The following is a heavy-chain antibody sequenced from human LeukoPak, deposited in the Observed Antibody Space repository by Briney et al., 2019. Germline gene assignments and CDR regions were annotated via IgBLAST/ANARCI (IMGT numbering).Heavy chain of an antibody. Sequence: ALETLSLTCTVSGGSISTYYWSWIRQPAGKGLEWIGRIYTSGSNNYNPSLKSRLTMSIEPSKNQFSLKLSSVTAADTAVYYCARHRGYSYGFDDFNIWGQGTMVIVSS. CDR2: IYTSGSN. J-gene: IGHJ3*02. V-gene: IGHV4-4*07. CDR1: GGSISTYY. D-gene: IGHD5-18*01. CDR3: ARHRGYSYGFDDFNI.